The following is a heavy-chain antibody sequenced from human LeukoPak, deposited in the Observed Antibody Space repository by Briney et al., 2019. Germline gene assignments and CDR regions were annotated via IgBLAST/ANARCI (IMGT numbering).Heavy chain of an antibody. CDR2: ISGSGDTT. Sequence: QTGGSLRLSCAASGFTFSSYAMGWVRQAPGKGLEWVSSISGSGDTTYYADSVKGRFTISRDNSKNTLYLRMNSLRAEDTAVYFCAKHQLVGAYYFDYWGQGTLVTVSS. CDR3: AKHQLVGAYYFDY. V-gene: IGHV3-23*01. CDR1: GFTFSSYA. D-gene: IGHD1-1*01. J-gene: IGHJ4*02.